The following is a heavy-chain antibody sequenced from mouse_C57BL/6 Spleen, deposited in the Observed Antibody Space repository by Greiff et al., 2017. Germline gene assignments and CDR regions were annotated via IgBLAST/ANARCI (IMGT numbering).Heavy chain of an antibody. CDR3: ARSHSSGYWFAY. D-gene: IGHD3-2*02. V-gene: IGHV1-18*01. Sequence: VQLQQSGPELVKPGASVKIPCKASGYTFTDYNMDWVKQSHGKSLEWIGDINPNNGGTIYNQKFKGKATLTVDKSSSTAYMELRSLTSEDTAVYYCARSHSSGYWFAYWGQGTLVTVSA. CDR2: INPNNGGT. J-gene: IGHJ3*01. CDR1: GYTFTDYN.